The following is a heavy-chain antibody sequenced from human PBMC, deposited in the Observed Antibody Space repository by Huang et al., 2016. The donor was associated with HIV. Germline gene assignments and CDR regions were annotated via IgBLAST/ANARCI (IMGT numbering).Heavy chain of an antibody. D-gene: IGHD3-16*01. CDR2: ISGDNVST. Sequence: QIHLVQSGPEVKQPGASVKVSCKASGYKFHIYEITWVRQTPGQGLEGMGWISGDNVSTRCEQKFQDRLTITTDGSTSTAYLELRSLRLDDTAVYYCARTKGEFDFWGQGALVTVSS. J-gene: IGHJ4*02. V-gene: IGHV1-18*04. CDR3: ARTKGEFDF. CDR1: GYKFHIYE.